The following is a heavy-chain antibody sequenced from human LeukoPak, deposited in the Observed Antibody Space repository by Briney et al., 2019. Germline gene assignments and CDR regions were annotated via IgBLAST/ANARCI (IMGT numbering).Heavy chain of an antibody. V-gene: IGHV1-24*01. Sequence: GASVKVSCKVSGYTLTELSMHWVRQAPGKGLEWMGGFDAEDGETIYAQKFQGRVTMTEDTSTDTAYMELSSLRSEDTAVYYCETVWDDSSGYYLDYWGQGTLVTVSS. CDR1: GYTLTELS. CDR2: FDAEDGET. D-gene: IGHD3-22*01. CDR3: ETVWDDSSGYYLDY. J-gene: IGHJ4*02.